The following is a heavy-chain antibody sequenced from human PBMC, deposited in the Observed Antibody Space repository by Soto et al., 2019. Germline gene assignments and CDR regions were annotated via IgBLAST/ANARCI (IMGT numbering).Heavy chain of an antibody. CDR2: ISGPGDST. V-gene: IGHV3-23*01. CDR1: GFTFSDYA. Sequence: EVQLLESGGGLVQPGGSLRLSCAASGFTFSDYAMTWVRQAPGKGLEWVSGISGPGDSTYYAGSVRGRFTISRDNSKNTRYLQMNSLRAEDTAVYYCAKDLSSGWYRDLGYWGQGTLVAVSS. CDR3: AKDLSSGWYRDLGY. J-gene: IGHJ4*02. D-gene: IGHD6-19*01.